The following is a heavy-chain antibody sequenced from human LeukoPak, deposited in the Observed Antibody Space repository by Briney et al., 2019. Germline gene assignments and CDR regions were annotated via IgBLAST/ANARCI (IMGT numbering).Heavy chain of an antibody. Sequence: GGSLRLSCAAPGFTFDDYAMHWVRQPPGKGLECVSLISGDGSITYYADSVKGRFTISRDNSKNSLFLQMNGPRTEDTALYYCAKDNWVATRGHYGLDYWGQGTLVTVSS. D-gene: IGHD5-12*01. CDR1: GFTFDDYA. CDR2: ISGDGSIT. CDR3: AKDNWVATRGHYGLDY. V-gene: IGHV3-43*02. J-gene: IGHJ4*02.